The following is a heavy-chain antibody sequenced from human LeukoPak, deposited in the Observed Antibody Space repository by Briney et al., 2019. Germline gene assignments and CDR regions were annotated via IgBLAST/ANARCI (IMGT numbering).Heavy chain of an antibody. CDR1: GGSFSGYY. CDR3: ARFGRKWLRLEAVY. Sequence: PSETLSLTCAVYGGSFSGYYWSWIRQPPGKGLEWIGEINHSGSTNYNPSLKSRVTISVDTSKNQFSLKLSSVTAADTAVYYCARFGRKWLRLEAVYWGQGTPVSVSS. D-gene: IGHD5-12*01. CDR2: INHSGST. J-gene: IGHJ4*02. V-gene: IGHV4-34*01.